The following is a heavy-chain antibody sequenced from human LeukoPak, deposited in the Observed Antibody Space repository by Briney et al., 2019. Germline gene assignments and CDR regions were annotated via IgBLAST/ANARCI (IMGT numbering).Heavy chain of an antibody. CDR3: ANIVGATTGPETD. Sequence: SVKVSCKASGGTFSSYTISWVRQAPGQGLEWMGRIIPILGIANYAQKFQGRVTITADKSTSTAYMELSSLRSEDTAVYYCANIVGATTGPETDWGQGTLVTVSS. J-gene: IGHJ4*02. CDR1: GGTFSSYT. V-gene: IGHV1-69*02. D-gene: IGHD1-26*01. CDR2: IIPILGIA.